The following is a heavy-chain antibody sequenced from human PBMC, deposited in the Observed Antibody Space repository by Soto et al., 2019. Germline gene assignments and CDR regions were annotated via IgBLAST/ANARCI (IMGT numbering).Heavy chain of an antibody. Sequence: SETLSLTCAVYGGSFSGYYWSWIRQPPGKGLEWIGEINHSGSTNYNPSLKSRVTISVDTSKNQFSLKLSSVTAVDTAVYYCARTVVPAATGYYYGMDVWGQGTTVTVSS. D-gene: IGHD2-2*01. CDR3: ARTVVPAATGYYYGMDV. J-gene: IGHJ6*02. V-gene: IGHV4-34*01. CDR2: INHSGST. CDR1: GGSFSGYY.